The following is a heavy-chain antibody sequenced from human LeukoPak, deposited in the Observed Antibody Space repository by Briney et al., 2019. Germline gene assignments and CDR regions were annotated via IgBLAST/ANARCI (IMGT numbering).Heavy chain of an antibody. J-gene: IGHJ3*01. D-gene: IGHD1-26*01. Sequence: GSLRLSCTASEFSISIYDLHWVRQVPGKGLEYVSTIGTAGDTYYAGSVRDRFFISRDAAKNSWYLQMITLRADDTAVYYCARAPSRGERLRAFDVWGQGTRVTVST. V-gene: IGHV3-13*01. CDR3: ARAPSRGERLRAFDV. CDR1: EFSISIYD. CDR2: IGTAGDT.